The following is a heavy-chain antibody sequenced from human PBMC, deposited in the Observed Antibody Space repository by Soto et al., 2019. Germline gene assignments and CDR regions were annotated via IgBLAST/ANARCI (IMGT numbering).Heavy chain of an antibody. Sequence: GGSLRLSCAASGFTFDDYAMHWVRQAPGKGLEWVSGISWNSGSIGYADSVKGRFTISRDNAKNSLYLQMNSLRAEDTALYYCAKDSIAAGGRNRFDPWGQGTLVTVSS. V-gene: IGHV3-9*01. J-gene: IGHJ5*02. D-gene: IGHD6-13*01. CDR1: GFTFDDYA. CDR3: AKDSIAAGGRNRFDP. CDR2: ISWNSGSI.